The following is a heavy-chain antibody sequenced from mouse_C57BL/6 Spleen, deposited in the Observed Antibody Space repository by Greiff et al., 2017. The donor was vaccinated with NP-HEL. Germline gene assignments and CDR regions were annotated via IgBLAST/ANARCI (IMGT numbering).Heavy chain of an antibody. Sequence: QVQLQQPGAELVKPGASVKLSCKASGYTFTSYWMHWVKQRPGRGLEWIGRIDPNSGGTKYNEKFKSKATLTVDKPSSTAYMQLSSLTSEDSEVYSCARSLLITTVVAPVWGTGTTVTVSS. CDR1: GYTFTSYW. CDR2: IDPNSGGT. D-gene: IGHD1-1*01. V-gene: IGHV1-72*01. J-gene: IGHJ1*03. CDR3: ARSLLITTVVAPV.